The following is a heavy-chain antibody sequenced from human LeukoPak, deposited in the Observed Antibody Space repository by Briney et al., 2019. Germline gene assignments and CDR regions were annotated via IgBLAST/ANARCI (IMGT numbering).Heavy chain of an antibody. D-gene: IGHD2-8*02. J-gene: IGHJ3*02. V-gene: IGHV3-74*01. CDR3: ARGAATGVFYI. Sequence: GGSLRLSFAPVGFTLIRHWMRWFRQAPGKGLVWVSRIKSDGSSTSYADSVKGRFTISRDNAKNMLSLQMNSLRAEDTAVYYVARGAATGVFYIWGQGTMVTVSS. CDR1: GFTLIRHW. CDR2: IKSDGSST.